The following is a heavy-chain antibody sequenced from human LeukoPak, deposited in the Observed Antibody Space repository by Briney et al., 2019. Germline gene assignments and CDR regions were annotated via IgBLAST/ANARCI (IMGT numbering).Heavy chain of an antibody. J-gene: IGHJ3*01. V-gene: IGHV5-51*01. CDR2: IYPGDSDT. CDR1: GYSFTSYW. CDR3: AGHSFDTVDAFDV. D-gene: IGHD2-2*02. Sequence: GESLKISCKGSGYSFTSYWIGWVRQMPGKGLEWMGIIYPGDSDTRYSPSFQGQVTISADKSSSTAYLQWRSLKASDTAMYYCAGHSFDTVDAFDVWGQGTIVIVSA.